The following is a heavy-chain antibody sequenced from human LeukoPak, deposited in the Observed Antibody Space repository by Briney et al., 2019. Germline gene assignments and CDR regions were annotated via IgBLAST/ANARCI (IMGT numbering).Heavy chain of an antibody. CDR3: AKGRSVSTGPFDY. J-gene: IGHJ4*02. Sequence: GGSLRLSCAASGFTFSSYAMSWVRQAPGKGLQWVSGVNSGGSGTYYADSVKGRFTVYRDNSKNTLYLQMNNLGAEDTALYYCAKGRSVSTGPFDYWGQGILVTVSS. D-gene: IGHD6-25*01. V-gene: IGHV3-23*01. CDR2: VNSGGSGT. CDR1: GFTFSSYA.